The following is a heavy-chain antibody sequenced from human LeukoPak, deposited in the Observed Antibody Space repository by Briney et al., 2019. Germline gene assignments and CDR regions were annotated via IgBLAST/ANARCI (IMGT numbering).Heavy chain of an antibody. D-gene: IGHD3-10*01. CDR3: ARDSGTTGEVKFDP. J-gene: IGHJ5*02. Sequence: GGTLRHSCAASGFTFSSYGMSWVRQAPGKGLEWVAVISHDGSVKYYADSVKGRFTISRDNSKYTLYLQMNSLRAEDTAVYYCARDSGTTGEVKFDPWGQGILVTVSS. CDR1: GFTFSSYG. V-gene: IGHV3-30*03. CDR2: ISHDGSVK.